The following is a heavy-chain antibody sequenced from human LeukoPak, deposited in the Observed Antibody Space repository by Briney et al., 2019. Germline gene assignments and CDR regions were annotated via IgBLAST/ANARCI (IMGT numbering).Heavy chain of an antibody. CDR2: VHYSGST. CDR3: ARDRLGAAAGYFQH. D-gene: IGHD6-13*01. V-gene: IGHV4-31*03. CDR1: GGSISSGAYY. J-gene: IGHJ1*01. Sequence: TLSLTCTVSGGSISSGAYYWSWIRQHPGEGLEWIGNVHYSGSTYYNPSLKSRLTISVDTSKNQFSLKLSSVTAADTAVYHCARDRLGAAAGYFQHWGQGTLVTVSS.